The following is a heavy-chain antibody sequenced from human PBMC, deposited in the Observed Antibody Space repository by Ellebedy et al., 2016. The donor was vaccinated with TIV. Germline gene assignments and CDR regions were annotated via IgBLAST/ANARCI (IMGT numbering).Heavy chain of an antibody. V-gene: IGHV3-72*01. D-gene: IGHD6-19*01. CDR1: GFTFSDHH. CDR3: ASASRAPDKWLRY. J-gene: IGHJ4*02. CDR2: SRNKANSYTT. Sequence: GESLKISCAASGFTFSDHHMDWVRQAPGKGLEWVGRSRNKANSYTTDYAASVKGRFTISRDASKNSGYLQMSSLKSEDTAMYYCASASRAPDKWLRYWGQGTLVTVSS.